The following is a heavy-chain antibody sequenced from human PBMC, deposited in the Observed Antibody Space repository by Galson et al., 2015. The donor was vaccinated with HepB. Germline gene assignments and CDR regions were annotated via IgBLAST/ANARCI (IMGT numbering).Heavy chain of an antibody. D-gene: IGHD4-17*01. CDR3: ARVAASDYGDHAHFDY. CDR1: GFTFSDYY. J-gene: IGHJ4*02. V-gene: IGHV3-11*06. Sequence: SLRLSCAASGFTFSDYYMSWIRQAPGKGLEWLAYVSSNTIYTNYADSVKGRFTVSRDNVKNSISLQMNSLRAEDTAVFYCARVAASDYGDHAHFDYWGQGTLVTVSS. CDR2: VSSNTIYT.